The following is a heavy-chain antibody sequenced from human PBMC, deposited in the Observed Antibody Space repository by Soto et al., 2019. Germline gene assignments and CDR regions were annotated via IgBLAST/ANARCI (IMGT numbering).Heavy chain of an antibody. Sequence: EVQLLESGGGLVQPGGSLRLSCAASGFTFSSYAMSWVRQAPGKGLEWVSAISGSGGSTYYADSVKGRFTISRDNSKNTLYLQMNSLRAEDTAVYYCAKRNRITVTWSGFVGGMDVWGQGTTVTVSS. CDR3: AKRNRITVTWSGFVGGMDV. V-gene: IGHV3-23*01. CDR1: GFTFSSYA. D-gene: IGHD4-17*01. CDR2: ISGSGGST. J-gene: IGHJ6*02.